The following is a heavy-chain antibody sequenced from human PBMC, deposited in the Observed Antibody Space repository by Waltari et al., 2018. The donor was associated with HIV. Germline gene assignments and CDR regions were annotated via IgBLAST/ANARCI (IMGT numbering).Heavy chain of an antibody. Sequence: QVQLVQSGAEVRRPGSSVKVSCKASGGLFLSYSINWVRQAPGQGLVWMGRMIPTSDKPNYAQKFQGRVTITAYKSTSTAYMELNSLRSGDTAVYYCATARETRGVDFDYWGQGTLVTVSS. J-gene: IGHJ4*02. V-gene: IGHV1-69*02. CDR1: GGLFLSYS. D-gene: IGHD2-15*01. CDR2: MIPTSDKP. CDR3: ATARETRGVDFDY.